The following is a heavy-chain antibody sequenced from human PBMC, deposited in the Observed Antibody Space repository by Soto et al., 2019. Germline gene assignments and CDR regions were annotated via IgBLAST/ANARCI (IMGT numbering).Heavy chain of an antibody. CDR1: GFTFISYD. CDR3: TKVDV. J-gene: IGHJ6*01. Sequence: PGGSLRLSCVGSGFTFISYDMHWVRQAPGMGLEWVGFISFDGSKKHYADSVEGRFTISRDNSKSTMYLEMNSLRPEDTAVYYCTKVDVWGPGTAVTVSS. V-gene: IGHV3-30-3*01. CDR2: ISFDGSKK.